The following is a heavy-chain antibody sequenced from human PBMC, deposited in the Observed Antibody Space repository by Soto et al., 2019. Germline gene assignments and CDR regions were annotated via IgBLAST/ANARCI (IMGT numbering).Heavy chain of an antibody. CDR2: IYYSGST. J-gene: IGHJ6*03. D-gene: IGHD6-13*01. Sequence: PSETLSLTCTVSGGSISSYYWSWIRQPPGKGLEWIGYIYYSGSTNYNPSLKSRVTISVDTSKNQFSLKLSSVTAADTAVYYCARSAADLYYYYYMDVWGRGTTVTVSS. V-gene: IGHV4-59*01. CDR3: ARSAADLYYYYYMDV. CDR1: GGSISSYY.